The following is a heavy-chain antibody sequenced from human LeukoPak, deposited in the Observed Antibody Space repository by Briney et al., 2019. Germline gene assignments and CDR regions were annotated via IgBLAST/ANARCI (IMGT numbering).Heavy chain of an antibody. D-gene: IGHD5-12*01. CDR2: IKSKTDGGTT. CDR3: TTSQVPGGYDFYYYYGMDV. J-gene: IGHJ6*02. Sequence: GGSLRLSCAASGFTFSNAWMSWVRQAPGKGLEWVGRIKSKTDGGTTDYAAPVEGRFTISRDDSKNTLYLQMNSLKTEDTAVYYCTTSQVPGGYDFYYYYGMDVWGQGTTVTVSS. V-gene: IGHV3-15*01. CDR1: GFTFSNAW.